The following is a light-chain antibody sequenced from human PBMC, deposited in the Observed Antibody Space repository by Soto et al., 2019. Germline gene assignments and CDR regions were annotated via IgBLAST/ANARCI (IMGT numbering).Light chain of an antibody. CDR2: GAS. J-gene: IGKJ2*01. CDR1: QSVYSNY. V-gene: IGKV3-20*01. CDR3: QQYGSSLMYT. Sequence: EIVLTQSPGTLSLSPGETATHSCRASQSVYSNYLAWYQQKPGQAPRLLIYGASSRATGIPDRFSGSGSGTDFTLAISSLEPEDFAVYYCQQYGSSLMYTFGQGTKLEIK.